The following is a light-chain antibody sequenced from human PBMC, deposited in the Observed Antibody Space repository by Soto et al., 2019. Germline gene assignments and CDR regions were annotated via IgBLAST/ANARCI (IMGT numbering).Light chain of an antibody. J-gene: IGLJ3*02. V-gene: IGLV1-47*01. CDR2: RNN. CDR3: AAWDDSLSGWV. CDR1: SSNIGSNY. Sequence: QSVLTQPPSASGTPGQRVNISCSGSSSNIGSNYVYWYQQLPGTAPKLLIYRNNQRPSGVPDRFSGSKSRTSASLAISGLRSEDEADYYCAAWDDSLSGWVFGGGTKLTVL.